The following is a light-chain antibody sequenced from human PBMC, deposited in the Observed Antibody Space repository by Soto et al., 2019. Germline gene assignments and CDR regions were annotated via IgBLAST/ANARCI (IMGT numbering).Light chain of an antibody. CDR1: QSVNNN. V-gene: IGKV3-11*01. J-gene: IGKJ2*01. Sequence: EIVLTQSPATLSLSPGERATLSCRASQSVNNNLAWYQQTPGQAPRLLIYDASNRATGIPARFSGSGSGTDFTLTISSLEPEDFAVYYCQQRSDWPRTFGQGTKLDIK. CDR3: QQRSDWPRT. CDR2: DAS.